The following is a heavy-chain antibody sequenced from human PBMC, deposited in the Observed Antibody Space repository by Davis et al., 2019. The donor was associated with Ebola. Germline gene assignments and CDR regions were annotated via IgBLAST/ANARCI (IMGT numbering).Heavy chain of an antibody. J-gene: IGHJ5*02. V-gene: IGHV1-46*01. D-gene: IGHD6-19*01. Sequence: ASVKVSCKASGYTFTSYYMHWVRQAPGQGLEWMGIINPSGGSTSYAQKFQGRVTMTRDTSTSTVYMELSSLRSEDTAVYYCARDSPYSSGWYGGWFDPWGQGTLVTVSS. CDR2: INPSGGST. CDR1: GYTFTSYY. CDR3: ARDSPYSSGWYGGWFDP.